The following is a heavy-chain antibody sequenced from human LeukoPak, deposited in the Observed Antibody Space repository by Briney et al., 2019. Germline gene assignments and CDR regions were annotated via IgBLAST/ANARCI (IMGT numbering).Heavy chain of an antibody. CDR2: INHSGST. CDR3: ARAQATNDYGDYSRGY. D-gene: IGHD4-17*01. J-gene: IGHJ4*02. CDR1: GGSFSGYY. V-gene: IGHV4-34*01. Sequence: SETLSLTCAVSGGSFSGYYWSWIRQPPGKGLEWIGEINHSGSTNYNPSLKSRVTISVDTSKNQFSLKLSSVTAADTAVYYCARAQATNDYGDYSRGYWGQGTLVTVPS.